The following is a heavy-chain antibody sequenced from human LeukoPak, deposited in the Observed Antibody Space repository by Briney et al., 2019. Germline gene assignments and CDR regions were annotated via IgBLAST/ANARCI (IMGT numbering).Heavy chain of an antibody. V-gene: IGHV4-31*03. Sequence: SQTLSLTCTVSGGSISSAGYYWSWISQHPGKGLEWIGYIYYSGTTYYNPSLKGRVTISVDTSKNQFSLKLSSVTAADTAVYYCARDLTGAYYFDYWGQGTLVTVSS. J-gene: IGHJ4*02. CDR2: IYYSGTT. D-gene: IGHD3-9*01. CDR1: GGSISSAGYY. CDR3: ARDLTGAYYFDY.